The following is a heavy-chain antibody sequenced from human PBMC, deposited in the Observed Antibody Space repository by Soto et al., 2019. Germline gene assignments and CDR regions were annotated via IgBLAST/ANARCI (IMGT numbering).Heavy chain of an antibody. J-gene: IGHJ4*02. Sequence: GGSLRLSCAASGFTFSSYAMNWVRQAPGKRLEWVSTIHKSGGRTYYADSVKGRFTISRDNSKNTLYLHMNTLRAEDTAVYYCAKEIDDYYDSSHNLDSWGQGPWSPSPQ. CDR3: AKEIDDYYDSSHNLDS. D-gene: IGHD3-22*01. V-gene: IGHV3-23*01. CDR2: IHKSGGRT. CDR1: GFTFSSYA.